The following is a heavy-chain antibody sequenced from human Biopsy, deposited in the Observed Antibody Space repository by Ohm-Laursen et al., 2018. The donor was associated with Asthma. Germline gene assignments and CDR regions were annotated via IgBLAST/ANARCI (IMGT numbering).Heavy chain of an antibody. CDR2: ISVYNGNT. CDR3: ARAVDYSHYYGIDV. CDR1: GYTFNSAG. J-gene: IGHJ6*02. Sequence: ASVKVSRKTSGYTFNSAGITWVRQAPGQGLEWMGWISVYNGNTKVAQKLQDGVTMITDTSTSTAYMELRSLRSDDTAVYFCARAVDYSHYYGIDVWGQGTTVTVS. D-gene: IGHD3-10*01. V-gene: IGHV1-18*01.